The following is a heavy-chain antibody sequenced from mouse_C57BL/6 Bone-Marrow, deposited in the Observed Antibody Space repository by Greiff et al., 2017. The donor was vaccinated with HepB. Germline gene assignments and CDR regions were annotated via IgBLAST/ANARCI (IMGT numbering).Heavy chain of an antibody. CDR2: IYPRSGNT. D-gene: IGHD1-1*01. Sequence: QVQLQQSGAELARPGASVKLSCKASGYTFTSYGISWVKQRTGQGLEWIGEIYPRSGNTYYNEKFKGKATLTADKSSSTAYMELRSLTSEDSAVYVCARRFHYYGSSHWYFDVWGTGTTVTVSS. J-gene: IGHJ1*03. CDR1: GYTFTSYG. V-gene: IGHV1-81*01. CDR3: ARRFHYYGSSHWYFDV.